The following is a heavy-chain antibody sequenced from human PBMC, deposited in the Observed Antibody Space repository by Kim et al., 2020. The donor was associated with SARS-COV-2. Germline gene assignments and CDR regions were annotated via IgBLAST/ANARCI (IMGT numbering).Heavy chain of an antibody. CDR3: ARDFLSSNYYYYGMDV. CDR2: MNPNSGNT. V-gene: IGHV1-8*01. Sequence: ASVKVSCKASGYTFTSYDINWVRQATGQELEWMGWMNPNSGNTGYAQKFQGRVTMTRNTSISTAYMELSSLRSEDTAVYYCARDFLSSNYYYYGMDVWGQGTTVTVSS. CDR1: GYTFTSYD. J-gene: IGHJ6*02. D-gene: IGHD3-3*01.